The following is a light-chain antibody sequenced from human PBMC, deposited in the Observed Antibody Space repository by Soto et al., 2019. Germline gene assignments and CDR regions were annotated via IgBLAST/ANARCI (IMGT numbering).Light chain of an antibody. V-gene: IGKV3-20*01. J-gene: IGKJ1*01. CDR3: QQYDTTPWT. CDR2: GAS. CDR1: QSVSSSY. Sequence: EIVLTQSPGTLSLSPGERATLSCRASQSVSSSYLAWYQQKPGQAPRLLIYGASSRATGIPDRFSGSGSGTDFILTISRLEPEDLAVYFCQQYDTTPWTFGQGTKVEIK.